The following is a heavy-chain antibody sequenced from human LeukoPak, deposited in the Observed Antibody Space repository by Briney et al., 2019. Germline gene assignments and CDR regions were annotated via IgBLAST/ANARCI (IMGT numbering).Heavy chain of an antibody. CDR1: GYSISSGYY. Sequence: KPSETLSLTCAVSGYSISSGYYWGWIRQPPGKGLEWIGSIYYSGSTYYNPSLKSRVTISVDTSKNQFSLKLSSVTAADTAMYYCARNMEHYYYYYMDVWGKGTTVTVSS. V-gene: IGHV4-38-2*01. J-gene: IGHJ6*03. CDR3: ARNMEHYYYYYMDV. CDR2: IYYSGST. D-gene: IGHD1-1*01.